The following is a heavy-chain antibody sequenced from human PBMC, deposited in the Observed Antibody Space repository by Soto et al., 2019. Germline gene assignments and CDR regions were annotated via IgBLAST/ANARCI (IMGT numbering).Heavy chain of an antibody. D-gene: IGHD2-15*01. CDR1: GGSISSGGYS. CDR2: IYHSGST. CDR3: AREARCSGGSCRHAFDI. Sequence: SETLSLTCAVSGGSISSGGYSWSWIRQPPGKGLEWIGYIYHSGSTYYNPSLKSRVTISVDRSKNQFSLKLSSVTAADTAVYYCAREARCSGGSCRHAFDIWGQGTMVTVSS. J-gene: IGHJ3*02. V-gene: IGHV4-30-2*01.